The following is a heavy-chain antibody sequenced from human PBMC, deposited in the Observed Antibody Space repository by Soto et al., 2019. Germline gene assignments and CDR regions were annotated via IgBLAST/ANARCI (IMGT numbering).Heavy chain of an antibody. J-gene: IGHJ5*02. CDR3: ARSLPYYYDSSGYYPGPNWFDP. Sequence: PSETLSFTCAVSGGSISSGDYSWGWIRQPPGKGLEWIGSIHYSGSTYYNPSLKGRVTISVDTSKNQFSLKLSSVTAADMAVYYCARSLPYYYDSSGYYPGPNWFDPWGQGILVTVSS. CDR1: GGSISSGDYS. D-gene: IGHD3-22*01. V-gene: IGHV4-39*01. CDR2: IHYSGST.